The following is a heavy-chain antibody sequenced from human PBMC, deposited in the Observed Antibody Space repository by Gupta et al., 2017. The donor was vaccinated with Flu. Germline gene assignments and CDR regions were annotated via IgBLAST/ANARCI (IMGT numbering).Heavy chain of an antibody. V-gene: IGHV3-7*01. J-gene: IGHJ4*01. CDR1: TYNNDV. Sequence: TYNNDVMTWVRQGPGKGLEWVANIKQDGNERYEVDSLKGRFTVSRYNAKNSLYLQMNRMRADDTAVYYGGSTYAGSSAHSWGHGSLVTVYS. CDR2: IKQDGNER. D-gene: IGHD2-2*01. CDR3: GSTYAGSSAHS.